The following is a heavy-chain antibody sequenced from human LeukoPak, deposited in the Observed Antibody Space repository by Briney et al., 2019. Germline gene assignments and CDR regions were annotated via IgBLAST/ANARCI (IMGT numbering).Heavy chain of an antibody. CDR2: ISAYNGNT. Sequence: GASVKVSCKASGYTFTSYGISWVRQAPGQGLEWMGWISAYNGNTNYAQKLQGRVTMTTDTSTSTAYMELSSLRSEDTAVYYCARGRIAVAGTEGYYYYGMDVWGQGTTVTVSS. D-gene: IGHD6-19*01. V-gene: IGHV1-18*01. CDR3: ARGRIAVAGTEGYYYYGMDV. J-gene: IGHJ6*02. CDR1: GYTFTSYG.